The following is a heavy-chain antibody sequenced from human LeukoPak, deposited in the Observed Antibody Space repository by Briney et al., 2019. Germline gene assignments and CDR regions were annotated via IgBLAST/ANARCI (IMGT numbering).Heavy chain of an antibody. CDR3: ARARYFDY. CDR2: IYYSGST. Sequence: SETLSLTCTVSGGSISSYYWSWIRQPPGKGLEWIGYIYYSGSTNYNPSLKSRVTISVDTSKNQFSLKLSSVTAVDTAVYYCARARYFDYWGQGTLVTVSS. V-gene: IGHV4-59*01. J-gene: IGHJ4*02. CDR1: GGSISSYY. D-gene: IGHD3-16*02.